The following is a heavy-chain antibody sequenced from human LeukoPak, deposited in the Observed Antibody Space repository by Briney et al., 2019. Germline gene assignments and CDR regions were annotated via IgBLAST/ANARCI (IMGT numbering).Heavy chain of an antibody. CDR2: INHSGST. CDR1: GGTFSCYY. CDR3: ARPRGWLGTQPFDY. J-gene: IGHJ4*02. D-gene: IGHD6-19*01. Sequence: PSETLSLTCAVYGGTFSCYYWSWIRQPPGKGLEWIGEINHSGSTNYNPSLKSRVTISVDTSKNQFSLKLSSVTAADTAVYYCARPRGWLGTQPFDYWGQGTLVTVSS. V-gene: IGHV4-34*01.